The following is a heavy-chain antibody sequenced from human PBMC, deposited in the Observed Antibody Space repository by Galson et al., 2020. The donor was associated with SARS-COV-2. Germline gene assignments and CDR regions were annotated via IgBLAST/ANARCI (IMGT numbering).Heavy chain of an antibody. Sequence: SETLSLTCAVSGYSISSGYYWGWIRQPPGKGLEWIGSIYHSGSTYYNPSLKSRVTISVDTSKNQFSLKLSSVTAADTAVYYCAREGNFDWLCHSSYYYYMDVWGKGTTVTVSS. D-gene: IGHD3-9*01. CDR1: GYSISSGYY. CDR2: IYHSGST. V-gene: IGHV4-38-2*02. J-gene: IGHJ6*03. CDR3: AREGNFDWLCHSSYYYYMDV.